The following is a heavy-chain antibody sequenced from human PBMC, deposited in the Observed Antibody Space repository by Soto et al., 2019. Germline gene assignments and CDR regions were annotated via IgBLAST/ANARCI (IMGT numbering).Heavy chain of an antibody. J-gene: IGHJ4*02. D-gene: IGHD2-15*01. CDR2: ISGSGGST. CDR3: AKERRYGSGGSCYSPFDY. CDR1: GFTFSSYA. V-gene: IGHV3-23*01. Sequence: GGSLGLSCAASGFTFSSYAMSWVRQAPGKGLEWVSAISGSGGSTYYADSVKGRFTISRDNSKNTLYLQMNSLRAEDTAVYYCAKERRYGSGGSCYSPFDYWGQGTLVTVSS.